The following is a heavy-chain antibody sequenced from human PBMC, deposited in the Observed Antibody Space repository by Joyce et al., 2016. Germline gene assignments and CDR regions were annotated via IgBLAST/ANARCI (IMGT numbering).Heavy chain of an antibody. CDR1: GFTFSNYG. J-gene: IGHJ3*01. V-gene: IGHV3-30*18. Sequence: QVQLVESGGGVVQPGRSLRLSCAASGFTFSNYGMHWVRQAPGKGLEWVAVISIDGSNKYYTDSVKGRFTISRDNSKHTLFLQMNSLRAEDAAMYYCAKYAIVVEDGFDVWGQGTMVTVSS. D-gene: IGHD2-15*01. CDR2: ISIDGSNK. CDR3: AKYAIVVEDGFDV.